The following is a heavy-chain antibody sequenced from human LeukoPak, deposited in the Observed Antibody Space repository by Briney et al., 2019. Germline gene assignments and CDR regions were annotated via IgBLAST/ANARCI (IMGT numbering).Heavy chain of an antibody. V-gene: IGHV3-23*01. J-gene: IGHJ4*02. CDR1: GFTFSGYA. CDR2: ISGSGGST. CDR3: AKEGVSSWYFPNSYYFDY. Sequence: GGSLRLSCAASGFTFSGYAMSWVRQAPGKGLEWVSAISGSGGSTYYADSVKGRFTISRDNSKNTLYLQMNSLRAEDTAVYYCAKEGVSSWYFPNSYYFDYWGQGTLVTVSS. D-gene: IGHD6-13*01.